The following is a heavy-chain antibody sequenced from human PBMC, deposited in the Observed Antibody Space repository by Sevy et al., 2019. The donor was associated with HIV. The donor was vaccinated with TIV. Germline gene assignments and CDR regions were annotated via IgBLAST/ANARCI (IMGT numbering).Heavy chain of an antibody. CDR2: ISCSSTYI. V-gene: IGHV3-21*01. Sequence: GGSLRLSCAASGFTFSSYSMTWVRQAPGKGLEWVSSISCSSTYIFYADSVKGRFTISRDNAKNSLYLQMNTLRAEDSALYYCARGQNGKYDYWGQGTLVTVSS. CDR1: GFTFSSYS. CDR3: ARGQNGKYDY. D-gene: IGHD1-1*01. J-gene: IGHJ4*02.